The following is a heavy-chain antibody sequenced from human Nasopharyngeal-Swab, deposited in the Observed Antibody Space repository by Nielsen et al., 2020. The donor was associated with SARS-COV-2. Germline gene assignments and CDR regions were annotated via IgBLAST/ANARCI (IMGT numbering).Heavy chain of an antibody. CDR2: IRSKANSYAT. D-gene: IGHD1-14*01. Sequence: GGSLRLSCAASGFTFSGSAMHWVRQTSGKGLEWVGRIRSKANSYATAYAASVKGRFTISRDDSKNTAYLQMNSLKTEDTAVYYCTSRNPETGSYWGQGTLVTVSS. J-gene: IGHJ4*02. CDR3: TSRNPETGSY. CDR1: GFTFSGSA. V-gene: IGHV3-73*01.